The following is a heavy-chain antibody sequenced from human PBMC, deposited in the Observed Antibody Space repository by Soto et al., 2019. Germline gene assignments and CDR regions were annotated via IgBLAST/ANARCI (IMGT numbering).Heavy chain of an antibody. Sequence: QVQLVESGGGVVQPGRSLRLSCAASGFTFSFHGMHWVRQAPGKGLEWVALIWYDGSNEYYADSVKGRFTISRDNSRNTLYLQMNSLRAEDTXXXXXXRVPLEWRNSPDYWGQXTXXTVSS. D-gene: IGHD3-3*01. CDR1: GFTFSFHG. CDR3: XRVPLEWRNSPDY. CDR2: IWYDGSNE. J-gene: IGHJ4*02. V-gene: IGHV3-33*01.